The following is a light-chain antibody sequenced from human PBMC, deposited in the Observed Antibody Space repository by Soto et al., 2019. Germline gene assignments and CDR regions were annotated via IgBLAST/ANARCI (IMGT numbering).Light chain of an antibody. CDR1: SSDVGFYNY. V-gene: IGLV2-14*01. CDR2: EAT. CDR3: TSYTTSSTWV. J-gene: IGLJ3*02. Sequence: QSALTQPASVSGSPGQSITISCSGTSSDVGFYNYVSWFQQYPGKAPKLMIFEATNRPSGVSDRFSGSKSDNTASLTISGLQADDEADYFCTSYTTSSTWVFGGGTKLTVL.